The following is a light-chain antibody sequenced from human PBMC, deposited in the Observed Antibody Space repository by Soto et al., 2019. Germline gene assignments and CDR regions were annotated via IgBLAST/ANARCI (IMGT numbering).Light chain of an antibody. J-gene: IGLJ3*02. CDR3: AAWDDSLNGGV. Sequence: QSVLTQPPSASGTPGQRVTISCSGSSSDIGSNVVNWYRQLPGTAPKLLIYTSDQRPSGVPDRFSGSKSGTSASLAISGLRSEDEADYYCAAWDDSLNGGVFGGGTKLTVL. V-gene: IGLV1-44*01. CDR2: TSD. CDR1: SSDIGSNV.